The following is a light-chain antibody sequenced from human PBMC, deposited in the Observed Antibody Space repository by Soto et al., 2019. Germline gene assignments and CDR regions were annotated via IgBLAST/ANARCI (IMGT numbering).Light chain of an antibody. CDR3: QHHNSYSQT. Sequence: IQLTQSPPTLSASVGDSVTITCRASQSIRYYLAWYQQMPGKAPKLLIYGASSLQSGVPSRFSGSGSGTEFTLTISSLQPDDFATYFCQHHNSYSQTFGQGTKVEIK. V-gene: IGKV1-5*01. CDR1: QSIRYY. CDR2: GAS. J-gene: IGKJ1*01.